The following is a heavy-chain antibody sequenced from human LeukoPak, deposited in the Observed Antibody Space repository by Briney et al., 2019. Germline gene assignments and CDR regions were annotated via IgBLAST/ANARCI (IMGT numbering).Heavy chain of an antibody. Sequence: PSETLSLTCTVSGGSISGSHRNWIRQPPGKGLEWIGYIYYSGSTDSNPSLKSRVTISVDTSKNQFTLKLTSVTAADTAMYYCARRNDFDIWGPGTMVTASS. CDR1: GGSISGSH. CDR3: ARRNDFDI. J-gene: IGHJ3*02. CDR2: IYYSGST. V-gene: IGHV4-59*08.